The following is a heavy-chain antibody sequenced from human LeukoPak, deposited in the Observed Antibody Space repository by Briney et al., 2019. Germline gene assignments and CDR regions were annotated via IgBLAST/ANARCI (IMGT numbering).Heavy chain of an antibody. D-gene: IGHD3-22*01. CDR3: ARGTRAWLSGSGY. CDR2: INPNSGGT. V-gene: IGHV1-2*02. J-gene: IGHJ4*02. CDR1: GYTFTGYY. Sequence: ASVKVSCKASGYTFTGYYMHWVRQAPGQGLEWMGWINPNSGGTNYAQKFQGRVTITRNTSISTAYMELSSLRSEDTAVYYCARGTRAWLSGSGYWGQGTLVTVSS.